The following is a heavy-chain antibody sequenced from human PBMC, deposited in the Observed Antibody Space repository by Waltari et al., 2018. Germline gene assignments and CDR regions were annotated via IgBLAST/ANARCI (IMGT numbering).Heavy chain of an antibody. CDR3: ARANYYDSSGYYYRFDY. Sequence: QVQLQESGPGLVKPSGTLSLTCAVSGGSISSSNWWSWVRQPPGKGLEWIGEIYHSGSTNYNPSLKSRVTISVDKSKNQFSLKLSSVTAADTAVYYCARANYYDSSGYYYRFDYWGQGTLVTVSS. V-gene: IGHV4-4*02. CDR1: GGSISSSNW. CDR2: IYHSGST. J-gene: IGHJ4*02. D-gene: IGHD3-22*01.